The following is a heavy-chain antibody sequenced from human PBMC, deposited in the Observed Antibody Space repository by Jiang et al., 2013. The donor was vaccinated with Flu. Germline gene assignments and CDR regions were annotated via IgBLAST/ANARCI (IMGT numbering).Heavy chain of an antibody. V-gene: IGHV5-10-1*03. Sequence: QLVESGAEVKKPGESLRISCKSSGYSFYQLLDQLGAPNARKGLEWMGSVDPGDSYTTYSPSFQGHVTISADKSISTAYLQWSSLKASDTAMYYCARLTDGSGNSKWFDPWGQGTLVTVSS. J-gene: IGHJ5*02. CDR1: GYSFYQLL. CDR2: VDPGDSYT. CDR3: ARLTDGSGNSKWFDP. D-gene: IGHD3-10*01.